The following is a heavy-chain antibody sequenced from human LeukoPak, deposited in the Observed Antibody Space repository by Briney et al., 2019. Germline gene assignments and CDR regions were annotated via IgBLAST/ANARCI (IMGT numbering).Heavy chain of an antibody. CDR3: AKGDGYNYDNWFDP. J-gene: IGHJ5*02. CDR1: GFTFSTYA. V-gene: IGHV3-23*01. CDR2: ISGSGGST. Sequence: PGGSLRVSCAASGFTFSTYALSWVRQAPGKGLEWVSSISGSGGSTYCADSVQGRFTISRDNSKNTLYLHLNSLRAEDTAVYYCAKGDGYNYDNWFDPWGQGTLVTVSS. D-gene: IGHD5-24*01.